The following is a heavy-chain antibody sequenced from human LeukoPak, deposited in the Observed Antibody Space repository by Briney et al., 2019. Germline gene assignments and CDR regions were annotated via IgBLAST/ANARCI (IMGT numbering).Heavy chain of an antibody. J-gene: IGHJ4*02. CDR2: ISAYNGNT. D-gene: IGHD3-16*02. Sequence: GASVKVSCKASGYTFTSYGISWVRQAPGQGLEWMGWISAYNGNTNYAQKLQGRVTMTTDTSTSTAYMELRSLRSDDTAVYYCARAVITFGGVIVYFDYCGQGTLVTVSS. V-gene: IGHV1-18*01. CDR3: ARAVITFGGVIVYFDY. CDR1: GYTFTSYG.